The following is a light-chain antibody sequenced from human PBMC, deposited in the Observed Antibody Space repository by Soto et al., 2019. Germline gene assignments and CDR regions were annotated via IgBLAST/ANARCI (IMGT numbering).Light chain of an antibody. CDR3: QQRLDWPLT. CDR2: DAS. V-gene: IGKV3-11*01. Sequence: EIVLTQSPATLSLSPGERATLSCRASQSVSSFFVWYQQKRGQAPRLLIYDASKMATGIPARFSGSGSGTDFTLTISSLEPEDFAVYYCQQRLDWPLTFGRGTTVDIK. J-gene: IGKJ4*01. CDR1: QSVSSF.